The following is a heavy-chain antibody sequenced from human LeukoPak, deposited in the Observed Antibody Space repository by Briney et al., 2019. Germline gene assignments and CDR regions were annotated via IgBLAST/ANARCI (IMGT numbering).Heavy chain of an antibody. J-gene: IGHJ4*02. D-gene: IGHD3-3*02. Sequence: PSETLSLTCTVSGYSISSGYYWGWIRQPPGKGLEWIGSIYHSGSTYYNPSLKSRVTISVDTSKNQFSLKLSSVTAADTAVYYCARSTPYWQTSYFDYWGQGTLVTVSS. CDR2: IYHSGST. CDR1: GYSISSGYY. V-gene: IGHV4-38-2*02. CDR3: ARSTPYWQTSYFDY.